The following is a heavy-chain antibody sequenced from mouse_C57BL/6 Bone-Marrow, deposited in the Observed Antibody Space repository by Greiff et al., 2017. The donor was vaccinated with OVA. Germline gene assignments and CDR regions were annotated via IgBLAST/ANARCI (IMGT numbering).Heavy chain of an antibody. CDR2: FHPYNDDT. V-gene: IGHV1-47*01. D-gene: IGHD2-4*01. J-gene: IGHJ4*01. CDR1: GYTFTTYP. Sequence: QVHVKQSGAELVKPGASVKMSCKASGYTFTTYPIEWMKQNHGKSLEWIGNFHPYNDDTKYNEKFKGKATLTVEKSSSTVYLELSRLTSDDSAVYYCARGNDYDALYYAMDYWGQGTSVTVSS. CDR3: ARGNDYDALYYAMDY.